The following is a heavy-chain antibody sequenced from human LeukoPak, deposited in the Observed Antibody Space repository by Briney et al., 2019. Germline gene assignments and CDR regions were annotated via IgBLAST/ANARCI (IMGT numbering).Heavy chain of an antibody. V-gene: IGHV4-38-2*02. J-gene: IGHJ5*02. Sequence: SETLSLTCTVSTYSISSGYYWGWIRQPPGKGLEWIGNIYHNGNTYYNPSLKSRVTISVDTSKNQFSLKLSSVTAADTAVYYCARDPSGFDPWGQGTLVTVSS. CDR3: ARDPSGFDP. CDR1: TYSISSGYY. CDR2: IYHNGNT.